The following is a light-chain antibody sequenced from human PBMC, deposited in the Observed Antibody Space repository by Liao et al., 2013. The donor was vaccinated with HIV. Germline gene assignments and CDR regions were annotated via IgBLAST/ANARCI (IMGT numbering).Light chain of an antibody. CDR1: SLPKQY. V-gene: IGLV3-25*03. CDR3: QAWDRNTAI. Sequence: SYELTQPPSVSVSPGQTARITCSGDSLPKQYAYWYQQRSGQAPVLVIYEDDERPSGIPERFSGSSSGTTVTLTISGVQAEDEADYYCQAWDRNTAIFGGGTKLTVL. CDR2: EDD. J-gene: IGLJ2*01.